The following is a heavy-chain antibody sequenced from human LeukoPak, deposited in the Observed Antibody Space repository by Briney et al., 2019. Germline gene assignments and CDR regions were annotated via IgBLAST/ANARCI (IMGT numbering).Heavy chain of an antibody. CDR2: INPNSGGT. Sequence: ASVKVSCKASGYTFTGYYMHWVRQAPGQGLEWMGRINPNSGGTNYAQKFQGRVTMTSDTSISTAYMELSRLRSDDTAVYYCARTVAGDNDAFDIWGQGTMVTVSS. CDR1: GYTFTGYY. CDR3: ARTVAGDNDAFDI. V-gene: IGHV1-2*06. D-gene: IGHD6-19*01. J-gene: IGHJ3*02.